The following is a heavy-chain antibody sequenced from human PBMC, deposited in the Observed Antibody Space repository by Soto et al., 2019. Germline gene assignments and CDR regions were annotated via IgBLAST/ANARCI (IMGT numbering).Heavy chain of an antibody. Sequence: ASVKVSCKVSGYTLTELSMHWVRQAPGKGLEWMGGFDPEDGETIYAQKFQGRVTMTEDTSTDTAYMELSSLRSEDTAVYYCATDKRGYSGYDFYGMDVWGQGTTVTVSS. V-gene: IGHV1-24*01. D-gene: IGHD5-12*01. J-gene: IGHJ6*02. CDR3: ATDKRGYSGYDFYGMDV. CDR2: FDPEDGET. CDR1: GYTLTELS.